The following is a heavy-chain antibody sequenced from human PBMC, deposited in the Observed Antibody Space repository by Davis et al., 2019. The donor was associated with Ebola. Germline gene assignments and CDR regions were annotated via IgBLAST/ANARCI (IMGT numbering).Heavy chain of an antibody. CDR1: GFTFSSYG. V-gene: IGHV3-21*01. CDR2: ISSSSSYI. J-gene: IGHJ4*02. Sequence: GGSLRLSCAASGFTFSSYGMNWVRQAPGKGLEWVSSISSSSSYIYYADSVKGRFTISRDNAKNSLYLQMNSLRAEDTAVYYCARGWWELDPFDYWGQGTLVTVSS. CDR3: ARGWWELDPFDY. D-gene: IGHD1-26*01.